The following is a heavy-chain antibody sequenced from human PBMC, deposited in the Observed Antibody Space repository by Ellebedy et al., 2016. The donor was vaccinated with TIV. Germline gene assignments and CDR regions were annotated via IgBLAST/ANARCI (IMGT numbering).Heavy chain of an antibody. CDR3: ARDPREWLLRGYFDC. D-gene: IGHD6-19*01. CDR1: GFTFSSYA. Sequence: GESLKISCAASGFTFSSYAMSWVRQAPGEGLEWVSIISGSGGNTYYADSVKGRFTISRDNSKNTLYLQMNSLRAEDTAVYYCARDPREWLLRGYFDCWGQGTLVTVSS. CDR2: ISGSGGNT. V-gene: IGHV3-23*01. J-gene: IGHJ4*02.